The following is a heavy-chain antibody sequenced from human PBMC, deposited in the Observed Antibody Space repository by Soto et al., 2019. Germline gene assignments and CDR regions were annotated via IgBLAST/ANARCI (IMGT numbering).Heavy chain of an antibody. CDR2: ISAYNGNT. Sequence: ASVKVSCKSSGYTFTSYGISCVRQAPGQGLEWMGWISAYNGNTNYAQKLQGRVTMTTDTSTSTAYMELRSLRSDDTAVYYCARGGAVAGYNWFDPWGQGTLVTVSS. J-gene: IGHJ5*02. D-gene: IGHD6-19*01. CDR1: GYTFTSYG. V-gene: IGHV1-18*01. CDR3: ARGGAVAGYNWFDP.